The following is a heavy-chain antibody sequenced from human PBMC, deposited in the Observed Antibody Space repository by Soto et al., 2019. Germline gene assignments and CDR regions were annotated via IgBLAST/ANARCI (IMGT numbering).Heavy chain of an antibody. D-gene: IGHD2-15*01. J-gene: IGHJ4*01. CDR2: IYYSGST. V-gene: IGHV4-30-4*01. Sequence: PSETLSLTCTVSGGSISSGDYYWSWIRQPPGKGLEWIGYIYYSGSTYYNPSLKSRVTISVDTSKNQFSPKLSSVTAADTAVYYCARSGVAATTGSDYWGHGTLVTVSS. CDR3: ARSGVAATTGSDY. CDR1: GGSISSGDYY.